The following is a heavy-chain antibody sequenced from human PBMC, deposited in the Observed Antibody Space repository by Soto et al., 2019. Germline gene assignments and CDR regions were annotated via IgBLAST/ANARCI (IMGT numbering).Heavy chain of an antibody. CDR3: AKVGRDVESTDAFDI. CDR2: ISWNSGSI. Sequence: GGPLRLSCAASGFTFDDYCMHWVRQAPGKGLEWVSGISWNSGSIGYADSVKGRFTISRDNAKNSLYLQMNSLRAEDTALYYCAKVGRDVESTDAFDIWGQGTMVTVSS. D-gene: IGHD1-26*01. J-gene: IGHJ3*02. CDR1: GFTFDDYC. V-gene: IGHV3-9*01.